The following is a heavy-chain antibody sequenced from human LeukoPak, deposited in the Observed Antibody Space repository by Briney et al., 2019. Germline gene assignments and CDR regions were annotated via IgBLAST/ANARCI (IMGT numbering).Heavy chain of an antibody. D-gene: IGHD3-22*01. J-gene: IGHJ6*03. CDR1: GFTFSSYA. CDR3: AREFYDSSGYFPPYYYYYYMDV. Sequence: GGSLRLSCAASGFTFSSYAMHWVRQAPGKGLEWVAVISYDGSNKYYADSVKGRFTISRDNSKNTLYLQMNSLRAEDTAVYYCAREFYDSSGYFPPYYYYYYMDVWGKGTTVTVSS. CDR2: ISYDGSNK. V-gene: IGHV3-30*04.